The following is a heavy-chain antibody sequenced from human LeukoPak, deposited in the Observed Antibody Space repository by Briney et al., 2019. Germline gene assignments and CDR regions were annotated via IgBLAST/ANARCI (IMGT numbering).Heavy chain of an antibody. CDR1: GGSFSGYS. D-gene: IGHD2-2*01. CDR2: INHSGST. CDR3: ARDLLVPAAIENWFDP. Sequence: SETLSLTCAVYGGSFSGYSWSWIRQPPGKGLEWIGEINHSGSTNYNPSLKSRVTISVDMSKNQFSLKLSSVTAADTAVYYCARDLLVPAAIENWFDPWGQGTLVTVSS. J-gene: IGHJ5*02. V-gene: IGHV4-34*01.